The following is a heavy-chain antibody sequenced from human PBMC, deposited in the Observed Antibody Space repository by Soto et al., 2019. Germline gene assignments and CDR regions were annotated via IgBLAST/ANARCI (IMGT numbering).Heavy chain of an antibody. CDR1: GYTFTGYY. Sequence: ASVKVSCKASGYTFTGYYMHWVRQAPGQGLEWMGWINPNSGGTNYAQKFQGWVTMTRDTSISTAYMELSRLRSDDTAVYYCARGQYYYDSSGSQQIDYWGQGTLVTVSS. D-gene: IGHD3-22*01. CDR3: ARGQYYYDSSGSQQIDY. V-gene: IGHV1-2*04. J-gene: IGHJ4*02. CDR2: INPNSGGT.